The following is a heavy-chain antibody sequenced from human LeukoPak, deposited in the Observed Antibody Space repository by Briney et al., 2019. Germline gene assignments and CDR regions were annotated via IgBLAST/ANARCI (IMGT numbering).Heavy chain of an antibody. J-gene: IGHJ4*02. CDR2: ISGSGGST. D-gene: IGHD3-10*01. CDR1: GFTFSSYA. Sequence: GGSLRLSCAASGFTFSSYAMSWVRQAPGKGLEWVSAISGSGGSTYYADSVKGRFTISRDNSKNTLYLQMNGLRAEDTAVYYCAKIPYGSGSYSPWYYFDYWGQGTLVTVSS. CDR3: AKIPYGSGSYSPWYYFDY. V-gene: IGHV3-23*01.